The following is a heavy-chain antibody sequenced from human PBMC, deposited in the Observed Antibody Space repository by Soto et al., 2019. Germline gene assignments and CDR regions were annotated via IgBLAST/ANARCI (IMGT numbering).Heavy chain of an antibody. V-gene: IGHV1-3*01. CDR2: INAGNGNT. Sequence: QVQLVQSGAEVKNPGASVMLSCKASGYTFSKYAVQWVRQALGQRLEWMGWINAGNGNTKYSQKFQGRLSITRDTSANTAYVDLRSLTFEDTGVYYCARGIWVATTASYYFDQWGQGTQVTVSS. J-gene: IGHJ4*02. CDR3: ARGIWVATTASYYFDQ. CDR1: GYTFSKYA. D-gene: IGHD5-12*01.